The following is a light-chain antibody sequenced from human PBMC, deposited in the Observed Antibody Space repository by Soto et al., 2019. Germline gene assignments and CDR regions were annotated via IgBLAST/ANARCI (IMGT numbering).Light chain of an antibody. CDR3: QQSYSTSWT. V-gene: IGKV1-39*01. CDR2: AAS. CDR1: QSISSY. J-gene: IGKJ1*01. Sequence: DIPMTQSPSSLSASVGDRVTITCRASQSISSYLNWYQQKPGKAPKLLIYAASSLQSGVPSRFSGSGSGTDFTLNISSLQPEDFATYYCQQSYSTSWTFGQGTKVEIK.